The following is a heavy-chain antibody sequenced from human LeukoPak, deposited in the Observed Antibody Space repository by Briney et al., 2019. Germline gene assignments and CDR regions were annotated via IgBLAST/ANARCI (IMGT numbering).Heavy chain of an antibody. Sequence: GGSLRLSCAASGFTFSSYAMSWVRQAPGKGLKWVLAISGSGGSTYYADSVKGRFTISRDNSKNTLYLQMNSLRAEDTAVYYCAKADYYGSGSLFFDYWGQGTLVTVSS. V-gene: IGHV3-23*01. CDR3: AKADYYGSGSLFFDY. J-gene: IGHJ4*02. CDR2: ISGSGGST. D-gene: IGHD3-10*01. CDR1: GFTFSSYA.